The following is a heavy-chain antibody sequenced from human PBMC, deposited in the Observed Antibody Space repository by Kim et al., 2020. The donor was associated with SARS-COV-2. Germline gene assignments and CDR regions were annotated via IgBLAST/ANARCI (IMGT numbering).Heavy chain of an antibody. Sequence: YADSVKGRFTISRDNAKNSLYLQMNSLGAEDTALYYCAKGGSLSGWDFDYWGLGTLVTVSS. CDR3: AKGGSLSGWDFDY. V-gene: IGHV3-9*01. D-gene: IGHD6-19*01. J-gene: IGHJ4*02.